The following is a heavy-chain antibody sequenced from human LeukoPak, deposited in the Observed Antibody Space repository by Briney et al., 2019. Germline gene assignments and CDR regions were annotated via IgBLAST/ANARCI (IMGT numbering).Heavy chain of an antibody. J-gene: IGHJ4*02. CDR1: GYTFTAYY. CDR3: AREKAVAYYFDY. D-gene: IGHD6-19*01. CDR2: INPNSGGT. V-gene: IGHV1-2*02. Sequence: GASVKVSCKASGYTFTAYYMHWVRQAPGQGLEWMGWINPNSGGTNYAQKFQGRVTMARDTSISTAYMELSRLRSDDTAVYYCAREKAVAYYFDYWGQGTLVTVSS.